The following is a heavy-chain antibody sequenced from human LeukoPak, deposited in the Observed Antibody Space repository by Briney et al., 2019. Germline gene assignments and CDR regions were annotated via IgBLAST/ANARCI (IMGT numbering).Heavy chain of an antibody. CDR1: GYSFTNYW. Sequence: HGESLKISCKGSGYSFTNYWIGWVRQMPGKGLEWMGIIYPGDSDTRYSPSFQGQVTISADKSISTAYLQWSSLKASDTAMYYCARPYSTGWYYFDYWGQGTLVTVSS. D-gene: IGHD6-19*01. V-gene: IGHV5-51*01. CDR2: IYPGDSDT. CDR3: ARPYSTGWYYFDY. J-gene: IGHJ4*02.